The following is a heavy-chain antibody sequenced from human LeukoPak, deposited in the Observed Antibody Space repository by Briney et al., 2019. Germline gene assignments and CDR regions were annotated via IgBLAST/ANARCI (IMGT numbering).Heavy chain of an antibody. J-gene: IGHJ4*02. V-gene: IGHV4-38-2*02. CDR2: IYHSGST. CDR1: GYSISNDYY. D-gene: IGHD3-22*01. Sequence: SETLSLTCTVSGYSISNDYYWGWIRQPPGKGLEWIGSIYHSGSTYYNPSLNSRVTISVDTSKNQFSLKLSSVTAADTAVYYCARASDFYYDSSGYFPTLDYWGQGTLVTVSS. CDR3: ARASDFYYDSSGYFPTLDY.